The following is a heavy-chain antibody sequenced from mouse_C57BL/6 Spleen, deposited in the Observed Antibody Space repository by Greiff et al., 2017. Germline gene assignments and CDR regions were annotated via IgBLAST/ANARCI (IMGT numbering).Heavy chain of an antibody. CDR1: GFSFNTYA. J-gene: IGHJ4*01. V-gene: IGHV10-1*01. CDR2: IRSKSNNYAT. Sequence: EVQRVESGGGLVQPKGSLKLSCAASGFSFNTYAMNWVRQAPGKGLEWVARIRSKSNNYATYYADSVKDRFTISSDDSESMLYLQMNNLKSEDTAVYYCVRHGFTTVVATDYAMDYWGQGTSVTVSS. CDR3: VRHGFTTVVATDYAMDY. D-gene: IGHD1-1*01.